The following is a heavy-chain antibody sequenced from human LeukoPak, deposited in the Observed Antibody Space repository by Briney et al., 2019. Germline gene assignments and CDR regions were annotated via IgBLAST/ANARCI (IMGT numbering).Heavy chain of an antibody. V-gene: IGHV3-23*01. CDR1: GFTFSSYA. CDR3: AKGIPWACLPYCAFDI. CDR2: LSASGRGT. D-gene: IGHD1-26*01. Sequence: GGSLRLSCAASGFTFSSYAMIWVRQAPGRGLQWVSALSASGRGTYYADFAKGRFTVSRDNSKNTLYLQMNSLRAEDTALYFCAKGIPWACLPYCAFDIWGQGTMVTVSS. J-gene: IGHJ3*02.